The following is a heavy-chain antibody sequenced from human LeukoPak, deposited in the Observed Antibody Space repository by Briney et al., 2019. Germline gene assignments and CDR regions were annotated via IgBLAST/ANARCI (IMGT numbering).Heavy chain of an antibody. V-gene: IGHV3-48*03. J-gene: IGHJ4*02. Sequence: SGGSLRLSCAASGFTFSSYEMNWVRQAPGKGLEWVPYISSSGSTIYYADSVKGRFTISRDNAKNSLYLQMNSLRAEDTAVYYCASPPPSYSSGWYQRYWGQGTLVTVSS. CDR3: ASPPPSYSSGWYQRY. D-gene: IGHD6-19*01. CDR1: GFTFSSYE. CDR2: ISSSGSTI.